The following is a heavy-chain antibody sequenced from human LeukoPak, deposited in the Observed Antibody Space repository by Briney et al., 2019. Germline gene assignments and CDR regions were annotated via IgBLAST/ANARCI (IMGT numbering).Heavy chain of an antibody. CDR2: IWHDGSNK. J-gene: IGHJ4*02. D-gene: IGHD5-18*01. Sequence: GGSLRLSCVASGFTFSTNVMHWVRQAPGKGLEWVALIWHDGSNKYYADSVKDRFTISRDNSKNTLYLQMNSLRAEDTAVYYCARDRGYTYGHPFDYWGQGTLVTVPS. V-gene: IGHV3-33*01. CDR1: GFTFSTNV. CDR3: ARDRGYTYGHPFDY.